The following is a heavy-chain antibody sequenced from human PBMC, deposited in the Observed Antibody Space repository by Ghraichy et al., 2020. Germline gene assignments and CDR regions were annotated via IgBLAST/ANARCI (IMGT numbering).Heavy chain of an antibody. V-gene: IGHV3-48*01. D-gene: IGHD6-13*01. Sequence: GGSLRLSCEGSGFSFSDYSMSWVRLTPRKALEWVSYITGSSITIFYTDSVKGRFTLSRDNAKNSLYLQMNSLRAEDTAVYYCAGLPLPRSAAGGDRYFDLWGRGTLVTVSS. J-gene: IGHJ2*01. CDR1: GFSFSDYS. CDR2: ITGSSITI. CDR3: AGLPLPRSAAGGDRYFDL.